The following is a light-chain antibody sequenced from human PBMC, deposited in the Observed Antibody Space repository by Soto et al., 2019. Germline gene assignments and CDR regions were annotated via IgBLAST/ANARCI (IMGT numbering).Light chain of an antibody. J-gene: IGLJ3*02. CDR2: EVS. V-gene: IGLV2-14*01. Sequence: QSVLTQPASVSGSPGQSITISCTGTSSDVGGYNYVSWYQQHPGKAPKLMIYEVSNRPSGVSNRFSGSKSGNTASLTISGLQAEDEADYYCSSYTSSSTRAFGGGTQLTVL. CDR1: SSDVGGYNY. CDR3: SSYTSSSTRA.